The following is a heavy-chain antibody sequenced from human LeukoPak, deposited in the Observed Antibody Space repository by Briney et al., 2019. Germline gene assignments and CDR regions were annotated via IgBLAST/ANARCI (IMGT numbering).Heavy chain of an antibody. CDR3: ARANYKDY. D-gene: IGHD4/OR15-4a*01. CDR1: GFIFSDYY. CDR2: ISGSGTTM. Sequence: GGSLRLSCAASGFIFSDYYMNWLRQAPGKGLEWVSYISGSGTTMYYAESVKGRFTVSRDNAKNSLYLQMNSLGAEDTAVYYCARANYKDYWGQGTLVTVSS. V-gene: IGHV3-11*01. J-gene: IGHJ4*02.